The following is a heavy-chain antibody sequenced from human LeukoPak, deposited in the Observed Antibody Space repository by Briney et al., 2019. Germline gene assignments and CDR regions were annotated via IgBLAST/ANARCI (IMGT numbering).Heavy chain of an antibody. J-gene: IGHJ4*02. Sequence: SETLSLTCTVSSGSVNSYYWGWVRQPAGRGLEWIGRIYTTGKTDYNPSLKSRLTMSVDTSKRQFSLNLRSVTAADMAIYYCARHGYTASHYFLDFWSQGTLVTVSS. CDR3: ARHGYTASHYFLDF. CDR1: SGSVNSYY. D-gene: IGHD3-16*01. V-gene: IGHV4-4*07. CDR2: IYTTGKT.